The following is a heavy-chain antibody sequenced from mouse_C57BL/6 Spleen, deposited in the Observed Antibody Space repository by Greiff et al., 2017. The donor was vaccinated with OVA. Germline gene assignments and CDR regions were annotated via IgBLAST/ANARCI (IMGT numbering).Heavy chain of an antibody. CDR2: IYPGDGDT. D-gene: IGHD2-5*01. CDR1: GYAFSSYW. Sequence: QVQLQQSGAELVKPGASVKISCKASGYAFSSYWMNWVKQRPGKGLEWIGQIYPGDGDTNYNGKFKGKATLTADKSSSTAYMQLSSLTSEDSAVYFCARGGSNYLFDYWGQGTTLTVSS. J-gene: IGHJ2*01. CDR3: ARGGSNYLFDY. V-gene: IGHV1-80*01.